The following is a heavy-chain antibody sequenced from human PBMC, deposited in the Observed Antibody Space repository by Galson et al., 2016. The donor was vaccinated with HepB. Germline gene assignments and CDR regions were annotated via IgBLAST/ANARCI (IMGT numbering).Heavy chain of an antibody. Sequence: TLSLTCTVSAGSISSGGYYWSWIRHHPGKGLEWSGYMHYSGRTYYNPSLKSRGTISVDTSKNHFSLKLNFVTAADTAVYYCATTGSITTVTANEYFFDYWGQGTLVTVSS. CDR1: AGSISSGGYY. V-gene: IGHV4-31*03. CDR2: MHYSGRT. CDR3: ATTGSITTVTANEYFFDY. J-gene: IGHJ4*02. D-gene: IGHD2-21*02.